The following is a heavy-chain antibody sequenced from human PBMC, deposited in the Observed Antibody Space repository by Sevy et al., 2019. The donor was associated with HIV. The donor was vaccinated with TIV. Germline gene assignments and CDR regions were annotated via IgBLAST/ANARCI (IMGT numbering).Heavy chain of an antibody. CDR2: IYWDDDK. J-gene: IGHJ4*02. CDR1: GFSLSTSRVG. D-gene: IGHD3-10*01. V-gene: IGHV2-5*02. CDR3: AHIYYYGSEAYHNFDY. Sequence: SGPTLVKPTQTLTLTCTFSGFSLSTSRVGVGWIRQPPGKALEWLAMIYWDDDKRYSPSLKNRLTITKDTSKNQVVLTMGRTDPVDTATYYCAHIYYYGSEAYHNFDYWGQGTLVTVSS.